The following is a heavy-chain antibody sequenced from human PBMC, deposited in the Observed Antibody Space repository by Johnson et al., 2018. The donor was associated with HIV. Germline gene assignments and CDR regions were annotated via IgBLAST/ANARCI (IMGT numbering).Heavy chain of an antibody. Sequence: QVQLVESGGALVRPGGSLRLSCAASGFTFDDYALHWVRQAPGQGLEWVAVISYDGRNNKYADSVKGRFTISRVSANNTLYLQMNSLRAEDTAVDYCARGGPRYKFWSGHTDGFDIWGQGTMVTVSS. CDR2: ISYDGRNN. V-gene: IGHV3-30*03. CDR3: ARGGPRYKFWSGHTDGFDI. CDR1: GFTFDDYA. J-gene: IGHJ3*02. D-gene: IGHD3-3*01.